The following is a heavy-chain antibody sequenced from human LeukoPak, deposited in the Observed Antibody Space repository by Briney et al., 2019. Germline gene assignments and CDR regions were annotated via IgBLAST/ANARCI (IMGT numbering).Heavy chain of an antibody. V-gene: IGHV3-30*02. J-gene: IGHJ6*03. CDR2: IRYDGSNK. D-gene: IGHD3-10*01. CDR3: AKDQLLWFGELSYYMDV. CDR1: GFTFSSYG. Sequence: GGSLRLSCAASGFTFSSYGMHWVRQAPGKGLEWVAFIRYDGSNKYYADSVKGRFTISRDNSKNTLYLQMNSLRAEDTAVYYCAKDQLLWFGELSYYMDVWGKGTTVTVSS.